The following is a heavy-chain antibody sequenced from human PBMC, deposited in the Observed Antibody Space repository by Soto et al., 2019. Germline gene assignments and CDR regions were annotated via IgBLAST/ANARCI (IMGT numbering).Heavy chain of an antibody. CDR2: INHSGST. CDR3: ARGRYYDSSGYYDAFLPFDY. D-gene: IGHD3-22*01. Sequence: SETLSLTCAVYGGSFSGYYWSWIRQPPGKGLEWIGEINHSGSTNYNPSLKSRVTISVDTSKNQFSLKLSSVTAADTAVYYCARGRYYDSSGYYDAFLPFDYWGQGTLVTVSS. J-gene: IGHJ4*02. V-gene: IGHV4-34*01. CDR1: GGSFSGYY.